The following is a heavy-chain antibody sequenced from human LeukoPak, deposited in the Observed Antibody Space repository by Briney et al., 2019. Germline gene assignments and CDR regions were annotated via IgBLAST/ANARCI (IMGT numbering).Heavy chain of an antibody. CDR2: INHSGST. D-gene: IGHD3-10*01. Sequence: SETLSLTCAVYGGSFSGYYWSWIRQPPGKGLEWIGEINHSGSTNYNPSLKSRVTISVDTSKNQFSLKLSSVTAADTAVYYCARGRGPFDLWGQGTLVTVSS. CDR1: GGSFSGYY. J-gene: IGHJ5*02. CDR3: ARGRGPFDL. V-gene: IGHV4-34*01.